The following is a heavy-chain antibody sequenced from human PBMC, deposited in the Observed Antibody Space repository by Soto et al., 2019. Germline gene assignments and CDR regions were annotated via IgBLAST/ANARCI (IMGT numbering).Heavy chain of an antibody. J-gene: IGHJ4*02. CDR3: ARVAIVVGGACDH. CDR2: ISYGGSNT. V-gene: IGHV3-30-3*01. Sequence: QVQLVESGGGVVQPGKSLKLSCAASGFTLTSYVMHWVRQAPGKGLEWVAVISYGGSNTYYADSVKGRFTISRDNSKNTLYLQMNSLKPEDTAVYYCARVAIVVGGACDHWGQGTLVTVSS. D-gene: IGHD3-22*01. CDR1: GFTLTSYV.